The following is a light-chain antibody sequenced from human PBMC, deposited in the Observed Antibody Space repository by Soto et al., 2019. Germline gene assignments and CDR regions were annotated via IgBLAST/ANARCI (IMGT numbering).Light chain of an antibody. CDR3: QQYNIWPRT. CDR2: GAS. J-gene: IGKJ1*01. CDR1: QSVSSN. Sequence: EIVMTQSPATLSVSPGERATLSCRASQSVSSNLAWYQQKPGQAPRLLIYGASTRATGVPARFSGSGFGTEFTLTISSLQSEDFAVYYCQQYNIWPRTFGQGTKVDIK. V-gene: IGKV3-15*01.